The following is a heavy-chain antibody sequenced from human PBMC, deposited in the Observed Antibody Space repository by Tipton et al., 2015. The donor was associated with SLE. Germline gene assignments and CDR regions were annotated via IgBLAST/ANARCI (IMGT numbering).Heavy chain of an antibody. CDR3: ARVGSVHSSYRPFDF. V-gene: IGHV3-7*01. Sequence: SLRLSCVNSEITFKDRGMTWVRQAPGKGLEWVANIKEDGSENHYVDSVKGRFTISRDNTKNSLHLQMNSLRAEDTAIYYCARVGSVHSSYRPFDFWGQGTLVTVSS. D-gene: IGHD2-2*01. J-gene: IGHJ4*02. CDR1: EITFKDRG. CDR2: IKEDGSEN.